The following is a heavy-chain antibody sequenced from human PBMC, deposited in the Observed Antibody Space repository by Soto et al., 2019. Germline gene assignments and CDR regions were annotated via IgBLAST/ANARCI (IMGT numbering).Heavy chain of an antibody. V-gene: IGHV4-59*01. CDR1: GGSISSFY. CDR3: ARDLGYCSSTSCYPWFDP. CDR2: VYYSGTT. Sequence: SETLSLTCTVSGGSISSFYWSWIRQPPGRELEWIGYVYYSGTTNYNPSLKSRVTISVDTSKNQFSLKPSSVTAADTAVYFCARDLGYCSSTSCYPWFDPWGQGTLVTVS. D-gene: IGHD2-2*01. J-gene: IGHJ5*02.